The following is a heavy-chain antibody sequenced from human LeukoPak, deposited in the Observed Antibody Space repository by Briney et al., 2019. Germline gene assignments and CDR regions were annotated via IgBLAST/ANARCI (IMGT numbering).Heavy chain of an antibody. V-gene: IGHV4-61*02. Sequence: PSETLSLTCTVSGGSISSGSYYWSWIRQPAGKGLEWIGRIYTSGSTNYNPSLKSRVTISVAPSKNQFSLKLSSVTAADTAVYYCAREAGYYYYMDVWGKGTTVTVSS. CDR3: AREAGYYYYMDV. CDR1: GGSISSGSYY. CDR2: IYTSGST. J-gene: IGHJ6*03.